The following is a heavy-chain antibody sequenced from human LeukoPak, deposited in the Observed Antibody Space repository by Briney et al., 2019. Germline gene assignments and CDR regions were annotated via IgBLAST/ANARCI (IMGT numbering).Heavy chain of an antibody. CDR1: GGSISSYY. Sequence: SETLSLTCTVSGGSISSYYWSWIRQPPGKGLEWIGYIYYSGSTNYNPSLKSRVTISVDTSKNQFSLKLSSVTAADTVVYYCARDLSGKDWFDPWGQGTLVTVSS. J-gene: IGHJ5*02. CDR3: ARDLSGKDWFDP. V-gene: IGHV4-59*01. D-gene: IGHD3-10*01. CDR2: IYYSGST.